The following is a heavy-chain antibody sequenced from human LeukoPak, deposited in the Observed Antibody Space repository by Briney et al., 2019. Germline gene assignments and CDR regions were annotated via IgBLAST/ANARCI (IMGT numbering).Heavy chain of an antibody. J-gene: IGHJ4*02. CDR1: GYPFTTYY. D-gene: IGHD5-12*01. V-gene: IGHV1-2*02. CDR2: FSGYSGGT. CDR3: ARADPIGSGHDDYYLDY. Sequence: ASVKVSCKASGYPFTTYYIYWLRQAPGQGLEWMGWFSGYSGGTVYAQKFQGRVTMTSDASISTAYMDLSSLTSDDTAVYFCARADPIGSGHDDYYLDYWGQGTLVTVSS.